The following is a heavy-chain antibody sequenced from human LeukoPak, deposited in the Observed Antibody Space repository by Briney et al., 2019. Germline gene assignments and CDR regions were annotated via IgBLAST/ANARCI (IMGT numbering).Heavy chain of an antibody. V-gene: IGHV3-66*01. CDR1: GFTVSSNY. Sequence: GGSLTLSCAASGFTVSSNYISWVRHPPGKGLEWVSIFYSGGSTYYADSVKDGFIISRDNSRNTVYLQMNRLRAEDTAVYYCARDTRGTAGAGMVAFDVWGRGTMVSVSS. D-gene: IGHD6-19*01. CDR2: FYSGGST. CDR3: ARDTRGTAGAGMVAFDV. J-gene: IGHJ3*01.